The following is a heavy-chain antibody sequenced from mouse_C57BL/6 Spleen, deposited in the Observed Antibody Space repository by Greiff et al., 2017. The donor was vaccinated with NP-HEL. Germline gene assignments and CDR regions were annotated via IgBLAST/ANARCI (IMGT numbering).Heavy chain of an antibody. CDR3: ARKDGSSWYYAMDY. CDR1: GYTFTSYW. D-gene: IGHD1-1*01. V-gene: IGHV1-55*01. CDR2: IYPGSGST. Sequence: QVQLQQPGAELVKPGASVKMSCKASGYTFTSYWITWVKQRPGQGLEWIGDIYPGSGSTNYNEKFKSKATLTVATSSSTAYMQLSSLTSEDSAVYYCARKDGSSWYYAMDYWGQGTSVTVSS. J-gene: IGHJ4*01.